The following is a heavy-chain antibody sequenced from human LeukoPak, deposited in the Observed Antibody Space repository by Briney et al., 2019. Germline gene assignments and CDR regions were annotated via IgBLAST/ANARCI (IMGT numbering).Heavy chain of an antibody. CDR3: ARGRYCSADICSGGDAFDI. CDR1: GGSINNYY. CDR2: IYTRGST. V-gene: IGHV4-4*07. J-gene: IGHJ3*02. Sequence: TSETLFLTCTVSGGSINNYYWSWIRQPAGKGLEWIGRIYTRGSTNYNPSLKSRVTMSVDTSKNQFSLKLSSVTAADTAVYYCARGRYCSADICSGGDAFDIWGQGTMVSVSS. D-gene: IGHD2-15*01.